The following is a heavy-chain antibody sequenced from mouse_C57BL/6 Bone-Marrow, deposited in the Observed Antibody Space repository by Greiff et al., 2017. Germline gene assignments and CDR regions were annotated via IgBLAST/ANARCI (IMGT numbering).Heavy chain of an antibody. V-gene: IGHV5-4*03. D-gene: IGHD3-2*02. Sequence: EVKLVESGGGLVKPGGSLTLSCAASGFTFSSYAMSWVRQTPEKRLEWVATICDGGSYTYYPDNVKGRFTISRDNAKNNLYLQMSHLKSEDTAMYYCARADSSGPAWFAYWGQGTLVTVSA. J-gene: IGHJ3*01. CDR2: ICDGGSYT. CDR3: ARADSSGPAWFAY. CDR1: GFTFSSYA.